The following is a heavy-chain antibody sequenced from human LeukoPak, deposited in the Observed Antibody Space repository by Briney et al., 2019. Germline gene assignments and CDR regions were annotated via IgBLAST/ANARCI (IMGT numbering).Heavy chain of an antibody. V-gene: IGHV3-48*03. Sequence: PGGSLRLSCATSGFSFSNFEMNWVRQAPGKGLEWVSYIGASGSSTTYYADSVKGRFTISRDNAKTSLYLQMNSLRAQDTAVSYCARDPWMASITFGAFDIWGQGTMATVSS. CDR2: IGASGSSTT. J-gene: IGHJ3*02. D-gene: IGHD5-24*01. CDR3: ARDPWMASITFGAFDI. CDR1: GFSFSNFE.